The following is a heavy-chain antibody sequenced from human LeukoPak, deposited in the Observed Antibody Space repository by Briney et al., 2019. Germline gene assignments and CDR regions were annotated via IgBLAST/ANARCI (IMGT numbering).Heavy chain of an antibody. Sequence: GGSPRLSCAASGFTFSSYAMHWVRQAPGKGLEWVAVISYDGSNKYYADSVKGRFTISRDNSKNTLYLQMNSLRAEDTAVYYCARVTVGFFDYWGQGTLVTVSS. D-gene: IGHD4-23*01. CDR2: ISYDGSNK. CDR1: GFTFSSYA. CDR3: ARVTVGFFDY. V-gene: IGHV3-30-3*01. J-gene: IGHJ4*02.